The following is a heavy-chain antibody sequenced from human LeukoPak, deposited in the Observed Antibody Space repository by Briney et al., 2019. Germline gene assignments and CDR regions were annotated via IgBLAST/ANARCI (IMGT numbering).Heavy chain of an antibody. CDR3: APSPPLTTLDY. D-gene: IGHD1-14*01. J-gene: IGHJ4*02. CDR2: ISGSGGST. CDR1: GFTSSSYA. Sequence: GGSLRLSCAASGFTSSSYAMSWVRQAPGKGLEWVSAISGSGGSTNYADSVKGRFTISRDNSKNTLYLQMNSLRAEDTAVYYCAPSPPLTTLDYWGQGTLVTVSS. V-gene: IGHV3-23*01.